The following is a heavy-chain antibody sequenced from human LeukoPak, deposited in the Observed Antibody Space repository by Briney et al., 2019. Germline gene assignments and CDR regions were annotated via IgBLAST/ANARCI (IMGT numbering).Heavy chain of an antibody. CDR2: LHPNSGAA. Sequence: ASVKVSCKASGYTFTSYDINWVRQATGQGLEWMGWLHPNSGAAGYAQNFQGRVTITGDTSTSTAYMELRSLRSGDTAVYYCARTGYYGDYGGVYWGQGTLVTVSS. J-gene: IGHJ4*02. V-gene: IGHV1-8*03. CDR3: ARTGYYGDYGGVY. D-gene: IGHD4-17*01. CDR1: GYTFTSYD.